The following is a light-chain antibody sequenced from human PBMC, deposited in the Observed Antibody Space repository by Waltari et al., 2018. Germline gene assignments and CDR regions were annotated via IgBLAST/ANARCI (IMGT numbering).Light chain of an antibody. V-gene: IGLV1-44*01. Sequence: QSVLTQPPSASGTPGQKITIPCSRSTPNIGSNTVDWYQQLPGTAPKLLMYRNNLRPSGVPERFYGSKSGSSASLAIFGLQSEDDADYYCAAWDDSLKGVVFGGGTKVTVL. CDR3: AAWDDSLKGVV. J-gene: IGLJ2*01. CDR1: TPNIGSNT. CDR2: RNN.